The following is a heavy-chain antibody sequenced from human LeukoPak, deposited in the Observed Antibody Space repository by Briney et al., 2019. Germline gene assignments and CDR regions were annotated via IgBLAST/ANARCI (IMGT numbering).Heavy chain of an antibody. J-gene: IGHJ4*02. Sequence: PGGSCRFSCAPPGFTVFSNYISGVGPAHGRGVEWVSVIYSGGSTYYADPVKGRFTISRDNSKNTLYLQMNSLRAEDTAVYYCSTWHYYDSSGIDYWGQGTLVTVSS. CDR3: STWHYYDSSGIDY. CDR2: IYSGGST. D-gene: IGHD3-22*01. V-gene: IGHV3-66*01. CDR1: GFTVFSNY.